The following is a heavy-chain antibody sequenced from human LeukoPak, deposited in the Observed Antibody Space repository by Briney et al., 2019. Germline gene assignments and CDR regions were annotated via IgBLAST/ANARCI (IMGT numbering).Heavy chain of an antibody. CDR1: GFTFSSYA. V-gene: IGHV3-48*01. CDR2: ISSSSSTI. J-gene: IGHJ4*02. CDR3: ARDSTGYYGSGSYFLAG. Sequence: GGSLRLSCAASGFTFSSYAMNWVRQAPGKGLEWVSYISSSSSTIYYADSVKGRFTISRDNAKNTLYLQMNSLRAEDTAVYYCARDSTGYYGSGSYFLAGWGQGTLVTVSS. D-gene: IGHD3-10*01.